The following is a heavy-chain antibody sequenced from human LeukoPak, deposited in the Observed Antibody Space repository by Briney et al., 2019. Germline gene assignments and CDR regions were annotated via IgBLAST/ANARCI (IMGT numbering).Heavy chain of an antibody. J-gene: IGHJ5*02. CDR1: GGSISRGSYY. V-gene: IGHV4-61*02. Sequence: SETLSLTCIVSGGSISRGSYYWNWIRQPAGKGLEWMGRVYNSGSTNYNPSLKSRVTISTDMSKNQFSLKLSSVTAADTAVYYCARAQDSSSWPGIYYYFDPWGQGTLVTVSS. CDR2: VYNSGST. D-gene: IGHD6-13*01. CDR3: ARAQDSSSWPGIYYYFDP.